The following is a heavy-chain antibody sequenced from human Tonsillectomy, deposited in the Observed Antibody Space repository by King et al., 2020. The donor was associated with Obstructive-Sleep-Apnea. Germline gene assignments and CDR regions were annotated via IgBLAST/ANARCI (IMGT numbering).Heavy chain of an antibody. J-gene: IGHJ4*02. CDR3: TRGPYSSSWGIDN. Sequence: VQLVESGGGLVQPGRSLRLSCTASVFTFGDYAMSWFRQAPGKGLGWGGFIRSKAYGGPTEYAPSRKCRFNISRHDSRSNVYLQINSLKTEDTAVYYCTRGPYSSSWGIDNWGQGTLVTVPS. V-gene: IGHV3-49*03. CDR1: VFTFGDYA. D-gene: IGHD6-13*01. CDR2: IRSKAYGGPT.